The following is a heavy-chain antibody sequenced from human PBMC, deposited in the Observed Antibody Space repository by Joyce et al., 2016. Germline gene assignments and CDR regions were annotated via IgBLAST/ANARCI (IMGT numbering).Heavy chain of an antibody. V-gene: IGHV3-69-1*01. CDR1: GFAFSYYD. Sequence: EVQLVESGGGLVQPGGSLGLSCAASGFAFSYYDMNWVRQAPGKGLEWVSHISSSSTIYYVDSVKGRFTISRDKAKNSLYLQMNSLRAEDTAVYYCARIFDRWGQGTLVTVSS. CDR2: ISSSSTI. CDR3: ARIFDR. J-gene: IGHJ4*02.